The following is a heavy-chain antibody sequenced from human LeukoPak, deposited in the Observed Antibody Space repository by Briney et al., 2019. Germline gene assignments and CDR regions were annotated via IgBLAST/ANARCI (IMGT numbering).Heavy chain of an antibody. CDR1: GGTFSSYA. J-gene: IGHJ6*03. Sequence: SVKVSCKASGGTFSSYAISWVRQAPGQGLEWMGGIIPIFGTANYAQKFQGRVTITTDESTSTAYMELSSLRSEDTAVYYCARDRGPKGYGSGSYYNGVCYYYYMDVWGKGTTVTVSS. D-gene: IGHD3-10*01. V-gene: IGHV1-69*05. CDR2: IIPIFGTA. CDR3: ARDRGPKGYGSGSYYNGVCYYYYMDV.